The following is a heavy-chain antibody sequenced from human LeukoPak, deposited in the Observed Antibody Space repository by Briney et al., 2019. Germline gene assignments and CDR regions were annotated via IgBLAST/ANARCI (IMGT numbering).Heavy chain of an antibody. CDR3: VRGSGWFFGL. J-gene: IGHJ4*02. Sequence: PGGSLRLSCAASQVSLSYDLMHWVRPAPGEGLEWVASIKEDGRDIHYLDSVKGRFSISRDNAKNSLYLEMNTLRAEDTAVYYCVRGSGWFFGLWGQGSLVTVSS. CDR2: IKEDGRDI. D-gene: IGHD6-19*01. CDR1: QVSLSYDL. V-gene: IGHV3-7*01.